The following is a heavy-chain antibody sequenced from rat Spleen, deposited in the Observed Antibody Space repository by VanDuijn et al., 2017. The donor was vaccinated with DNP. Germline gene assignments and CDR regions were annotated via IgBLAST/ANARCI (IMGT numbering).Heavy chain of an antibody. CDR1: GLIFSNYW. Sequence: EVQLVESGGGPVQPGRSLKLSCVASGLIFSNYWMTWIRQAPGKGLEWVASISNTGDNTYYSESVKGRFSLPRDNAKSTLYLQMDSLRSEDTATYYCATGSSYGFANWGQGTLVTVSS. CDR2: ISNTGDNT. J-gene: IGHJ3*01. CDR3: ATGSSYGFAN. V-gene: IGHV5-31*01. D-gene: IGHD1-2*01.